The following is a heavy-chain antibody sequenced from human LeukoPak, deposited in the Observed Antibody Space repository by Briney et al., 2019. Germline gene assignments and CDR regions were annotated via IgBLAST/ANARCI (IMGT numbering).Heavy chain of an antibody. CDR1: GYSFTSYW. V-gene: IGHV5-51*01. D-gene: IGHD5-12*01. CDR3: ARHIGYSAWNPDY. Sequence: GESLKISCKASGYSFTSYWIGWVRQMPGKGLEGMGIIYPYDSDTRYSPSFQGQVTISAAKSISTAYLQWSNLKSSDTAMYYCARHIGYSAWNPDYWGQGTLVTVSS. CDR2: IYPYDSDT. J-gene: IGHJ4*02.